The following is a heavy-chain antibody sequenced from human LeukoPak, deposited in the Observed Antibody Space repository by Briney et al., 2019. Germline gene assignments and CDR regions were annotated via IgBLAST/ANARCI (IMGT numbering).Heavy chain of an antibody. CDR3: ARGRRGYSGYDSTSFGY. Sequence: PSETLSLTCTVSGGSISSYYWSWIRQHPGKGLEWIGYIYYSGSTYYNPSLKSRVTISVDTSKTQFSLKLSSVTAADTAVYYCARGRRGYSGYDSTSFGYWGQGPLVTVSS. CDR2: IYYSGST. D-gene: IGHD5-12*01. CDR1: GGSISSYY. J-gene: IGHJ4*02. V-gene: IGHV4-59*06.